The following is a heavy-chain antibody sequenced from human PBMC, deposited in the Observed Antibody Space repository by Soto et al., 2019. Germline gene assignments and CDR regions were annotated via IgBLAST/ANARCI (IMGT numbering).Heavy chain of an antibody. J-gene: IGHJ3*01. CDR3: AKDRMDHNSVWDPFDV. CDR2: IGGPDET. CDR1: GFSFNIFA. V-gene: IGHV3-23*01. Sequence: GSLRLSCAASGFSFNIFAMSWVRQAPGRGLQWVSSIGGPDETYYADSVRGRFTISRDNSKKMLFLQMNSLRTDDTAVYYCAKDRMDHNSVWDPFDVWGPGTVVTVSS. D-gene: IGHD1-20*01.